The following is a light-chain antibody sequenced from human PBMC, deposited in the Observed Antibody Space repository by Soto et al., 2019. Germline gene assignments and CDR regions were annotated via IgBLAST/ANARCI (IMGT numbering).Light chain of an antibody. CDR2: DVS. Sequence: QSALTQPASVSGSPGQSITISCTGTSSDVGGYNYVSWYQQLPGKAPKLMIYDVSDRPSGVSNRFSGSKSGNTASLTIPGLQAEDEADYYCGSDTSSSIYGFGTGTKLTV. V-gene: IGLV2-14*01. CDR1: SSDVGGYNY. CDR3: GSDTSSSIYG. J-gene: IGLJ1*01.